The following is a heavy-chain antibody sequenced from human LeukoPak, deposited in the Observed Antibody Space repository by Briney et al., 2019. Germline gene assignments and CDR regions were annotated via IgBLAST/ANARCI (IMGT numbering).Heavy chain of an antibody. CDR3: ARDFYGSGVNYFDY. D-gene: IGHD3-10*01. J-gene: IGHJ4*02. CDR2: ISYDGSNK. CDR1: GFTFSSYA. V-gene: IGHV3-30-3*01. Sequence: GGSLRLSCAASGFTFSSYAMHWVRQAPGKGLEWAAIISYDGSNKYYADSVKGRFTISRDNSKNTLYLQMNSLRAEDTAVYYCARDFYGSGVNYFDYWGQGTLVTVSS.